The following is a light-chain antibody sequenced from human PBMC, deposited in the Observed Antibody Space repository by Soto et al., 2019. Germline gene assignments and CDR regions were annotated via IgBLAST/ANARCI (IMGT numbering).Light chain of an antibody. Sequence: ETVMTQSPATLSVSPGERATLSCRASQSISSNLAWFQQKPGQAPRLLIYDASTMATGFPARFSGSGSGTSFTLTISSLQSEDFAVYCCQRYNNWPLTFGGGTKVEIK. CDR1: QSISSN. J-gene: IGKJ4*02. CDR3: QRYNNWPLT. V-gene: IGKV3-15*01. CDR2: DAS.